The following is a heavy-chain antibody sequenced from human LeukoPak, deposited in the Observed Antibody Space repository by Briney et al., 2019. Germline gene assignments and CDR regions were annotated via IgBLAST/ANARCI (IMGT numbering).Heavy chain of an antibody. D-gene: IGHD4-17*01. Sequence: HGGSLKISCKGSGYSFTSYWISWVRQMPGKGLKWMGRIDPSDSYTNYSPSFQGHVTISADKSISTAYLQWSSLKASDTAMYYCASLLTTTVNHWGQGTLVTVSS. CDR3: ASLLTTTVNH. J-gene: IGHJ5*02. V-gene: IGHV5-10-1*01. CDR2: IDPSDSYT. CDR1: GYSFTSYW.